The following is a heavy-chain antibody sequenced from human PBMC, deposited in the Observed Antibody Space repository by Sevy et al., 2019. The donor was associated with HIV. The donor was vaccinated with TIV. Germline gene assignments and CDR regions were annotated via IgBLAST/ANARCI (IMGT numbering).Heavy chain of an antibody. D-gene: IGHD3-3*01. V-gene: IGHV3-30*18. CDR2: ISYDGSNK. Sequence: GGSLRLSCAASGFTFSSYGMHWVRQAPGKGLEWVAVISYDGSNKYYADSVKGRFTISRDNSKNTLYLQMNSLRAEDTAVYYCAKEFYDFSSGYYYFDYWGQGTLVTVSS. CDR3: AKEFYDFSSGYYYFDY. J-gene: IGHJ4*02. CDR1: GFTFSSYG.